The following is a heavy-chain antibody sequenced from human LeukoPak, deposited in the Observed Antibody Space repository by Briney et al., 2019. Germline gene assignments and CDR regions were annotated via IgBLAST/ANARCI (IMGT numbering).Heavy chain of an antibody. CDR2: INHSGST. D-gene: IGHD2-8*01. J-gene: IGHJ6*03. Sequence: PSETLSLTCAVYGGSFSGYYWSWIRQPPGKGLEWIGEINHSGSTNYNPSLKSRVTVSVDTSKNQFSLKLSSVTAADTAVYYCARGFNGYYYYYMDVWGKGTTVTVSS. V-gene: IGHV4-34*01. CDR3: ARGFNGYYYYYMDV. CDR1: GGSFSGYY.